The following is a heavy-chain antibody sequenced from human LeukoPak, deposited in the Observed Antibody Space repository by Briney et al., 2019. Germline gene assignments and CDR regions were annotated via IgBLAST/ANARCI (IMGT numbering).Heavy chain of an antibody. CDR2: IRYDGSNK. J-gene: IGHJ4*02. D-gene: IGHD3-10*01. CDR1: GFTFSSYG. Sequence: GGSLRLSCAASGFTFSSYGMHWVRQAPGKGLEWVAFIRYDGSNKYYADSVKGRFTISRDNSKNTLYLQMNSLRAEGTAVYYCAKMRFAPYGSGSSPWVYWGQGTLVTVSS. V-gene: IGHV3-30*02. CDR3: AKMRFAPYGSGSSPWVY.